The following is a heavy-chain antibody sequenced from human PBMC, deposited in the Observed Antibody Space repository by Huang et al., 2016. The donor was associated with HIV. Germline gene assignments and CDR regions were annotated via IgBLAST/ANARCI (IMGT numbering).Heavy chain of an antibody. CDR2: IYYSGTT. CDR1: GGSIDNRNSY. J-gene: IGHJ4*02. CDR3: ARRWDYDFRSGSSYYFGS. Sequence: QLQLQESGPGQVKPSETLSLTCTVSGGSIDNRNSYWGWIRQPPGKGLEWIGNIYYSGTTYYTPSLKSRVTISVDTSNNQFSLRLDSVTAADTAVYYCARRWDYDFRSGSSYYFGSWGQGTLVTVSS. D-gene: IGHD3-3*01. V-gene: IGHV4-39*01.